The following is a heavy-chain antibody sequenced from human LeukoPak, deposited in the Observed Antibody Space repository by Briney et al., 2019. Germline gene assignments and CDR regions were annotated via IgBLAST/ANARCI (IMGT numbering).Heavy chain of an antibody. CDR2: INSDGSST. Sequence: GGSLRLSCAASGFTFSSYWMLWVRQAPGKGLVWVSRINSDGSSTSYADSVKGRFTISRDNAKNTLYLQMNSLRAEDTAVYYCASCGVVIGYYYYYGMDVWGQGTTVTVSS. J-gene: IGHJ6*02. CDR1: GFTFSSYW. CDR3: ASCGVVIGYYYYYGMDV. D-gene: IGHD3-3*01. V-gene: IGHV3-74*01.